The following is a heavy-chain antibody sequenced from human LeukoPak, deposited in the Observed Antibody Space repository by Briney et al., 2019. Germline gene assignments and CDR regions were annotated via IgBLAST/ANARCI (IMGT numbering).Heavy chain of an antibody. D-gene: IGHD3-10*01. CDR3: ARSRLNYYGSGSSGFDY. Sequence: SETLSLTCTVSGGSISSYHWSWIRLPPGKGLECNGYIYSSGSTNYNPSLKSRVTISVDTSKNQFSLKLSSVTAADTAVYYCARSRLNYYGSGSSGFDYWGQGTLVTVSS. CDR1: GGSISSYH. CDR2: IYSSGST. V-gene: IGHV4-59*08. J-gene: IGHJ4*02.